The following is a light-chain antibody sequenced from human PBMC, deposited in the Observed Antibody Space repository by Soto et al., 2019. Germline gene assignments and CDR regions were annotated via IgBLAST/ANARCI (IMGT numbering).Light chain of an antibody. J-gene: IGKJ1*01. Sequence: EIVMTQSPATLSVSPGERATLSCRASQSVNINLAWYQQKPGQAPRLLIYDASARATDIPARFSGSGSGTEFTLTISSLQSEDSAVYYCQQYNNWPGTFGQGTKVDIK. V-gene: IGKV3-15*01. CDR1: QSVNIN. CDR3: QQYNNWPGT. CDR2: DAS.